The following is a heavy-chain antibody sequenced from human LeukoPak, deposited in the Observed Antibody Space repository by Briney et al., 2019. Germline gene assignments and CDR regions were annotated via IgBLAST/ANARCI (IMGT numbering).Heavy chain of an antibody. CDR3: AREGGVPRFYYYDSSGYYYDY. V-gene: IGHV3-30-3*01. CDR1: GFTFSSYA. D-gene: IGHD3-22*01. J-gene: IGHJ4*02. Sequence: GRSLRLSCAASGFTFSSYAMHWVRQAPGKGLEWVAVISYDGSNKYYADSVKGRFTISRDNSKNTLYLQMNSLRAEDTAVYYCAREGGVPRFYYYDSSGYYYDYWGQGTLVTVSS. CDR2: ISYDGSNK.